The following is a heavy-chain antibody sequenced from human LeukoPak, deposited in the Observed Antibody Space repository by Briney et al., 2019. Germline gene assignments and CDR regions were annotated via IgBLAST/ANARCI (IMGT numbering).Heavy chain of an antibody. V-gene: IGHV3-23*01. Sequence: GGSLRLSCAASGFTFSSYAMSWVRQAPGKGLEWVSAISGSGGSTYYADSVKGRFTISRDNSKNTLYLQMNSLRAEDTAVYYCAKNPCSSTSCYGDYWGQGTLVTVSS. CDR3: AKNPCSSTSCYGDY. CDR1: GFTFSSYA. D-gene: IGHD2-2*01. J-gene: IGHJ4*02. CDR2: ISGSGGST.